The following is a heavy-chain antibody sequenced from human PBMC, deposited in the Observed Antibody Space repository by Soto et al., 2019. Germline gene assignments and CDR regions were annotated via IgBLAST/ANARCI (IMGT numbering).Heavy chain of an antibody. CDR2: ISSDGSNT. CDR3: ARDRAGNNWFDP. D-gene: IGHD3-10*01. J-gene: IGHJ5*01. CDR1: VFTFSSHS. V-gene: IGHV3-30*03. Sequence: GGALNLSCADYVFTFSSHSMHWFRQAPGKGLEWVAVISSDGSNTYYTDSVQGRFSISRDNSKNTLFLQMNSLRVEETAIYYCARDRAGNNWFDPWGQGTLVTVSS.